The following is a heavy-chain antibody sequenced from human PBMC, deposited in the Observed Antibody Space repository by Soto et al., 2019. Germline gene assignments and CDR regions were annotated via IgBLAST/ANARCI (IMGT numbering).Heavy chain of an antibody. J-gene: IGHJ4*02. CDR3: ARIGWGGDS. Sequence: SETLSLTCSVSGGSVRTGSYHWSWIRQPPGKGLEWIGFIPNSGSPDYNPSLKSRVVVSIDRSKNQFSLKVNSVTAADTAVYFCARIGWGGDSWGQGTLVTVSS. D-gene: IGHD7-27*01. CDR2: IPNSGSP. CDR1: GGSVRTGSYH. V-gene: IGHV4-61*01.